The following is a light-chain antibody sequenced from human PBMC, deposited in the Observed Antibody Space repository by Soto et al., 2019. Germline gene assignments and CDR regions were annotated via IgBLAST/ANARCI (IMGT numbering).Light chain of an antibody. CDR3: CSDVGATTYV. CDR2: EGI. CDR1: SSTVGGFNV. Sequence: QSALTQPASVSGSPGQSITISCTGTSSTVGGFNVVSWYQQHPGKAPKVIIYEGIKRPSGVSNRFSGSNSGSTASLTISGLQAEYEADYYCCSDVGATTYVFGTGTKLTVL. J-gene: IGLJ1*01. V-gene: IGLV2-23*01.